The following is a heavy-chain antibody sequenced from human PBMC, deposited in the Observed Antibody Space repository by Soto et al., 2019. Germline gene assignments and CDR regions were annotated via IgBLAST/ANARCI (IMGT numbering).Heavy chain of an antibody. D-gene: IGHD2-15*01. Sequence: GGSLRLSCAASGFTFSSYAMSWVRQAPGKGLEWVSAISGSGGSTYYADSVKGRFTISRDNSKNTLYLQMNSLRAEDTAVYYCVAHRAVAAILFGAYWGQGTLVTVSS. J-gene: IGHJ4*02. CDR3: VAHRAVAAILFGAY. CDR1: GFTFSSYA. CDR2: ISGSGGST. V-gene: IGHV3-23*01.